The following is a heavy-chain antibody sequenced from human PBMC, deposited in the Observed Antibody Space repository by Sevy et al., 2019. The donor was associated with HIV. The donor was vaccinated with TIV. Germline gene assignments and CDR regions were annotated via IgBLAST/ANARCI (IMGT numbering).Heavy chain of an antibody. D-gene: IGHD6-19*01. CDR1: GYSISSGYY. Sequence: SETLSLTSAVSGYSISSGYYWGWIRQPPGKGLEWIGSIYHSGSTYYNPSLKSRVTISVDTSKNQFSLKLSSVTAADTAVYYCARDLGSGWPDYYYYYMDVWGKGTTVTVSS. CDR3: ARDLGSGWPDYYYYYMDV. V-gene: IGHV4-38-2*02. CDR2: IYHSGST. J-gene: IGHJ6*03.